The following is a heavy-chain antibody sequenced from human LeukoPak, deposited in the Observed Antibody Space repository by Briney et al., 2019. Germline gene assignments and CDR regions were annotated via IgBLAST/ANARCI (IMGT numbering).Heavy chain of an antibody. J-gene: IGHJ4*02. CDR3: AKDLQVVATLSFDY. V-gene: IGHV3-9*01. CDR1: GFIFNNYA. Sequence: GGSLRLSCAGSGFIFNNYAMHWVRQPPGKGLEWVSGISWNSGSIGYADSVKGRFTISRDNAKNSLYLQMNSLRAEDTALYYCAKDLQVVATLSFDYWGQGTLVTVSS. D-gene: IGHD5-12*01. CDR2: ISWNSGSI.